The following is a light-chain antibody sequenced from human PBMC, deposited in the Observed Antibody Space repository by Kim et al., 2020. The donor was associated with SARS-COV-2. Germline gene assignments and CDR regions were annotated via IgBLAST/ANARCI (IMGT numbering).Light chain of an antibody. CDR2: QDS. Sequence: PGQTASITCSGDRLGDRYACWYQQRPGQSPVLVIYQDSKRPSGIAERFSGSNSGNTATLTISGTQAMDEADYYCQAWDSTTASVVFGGGTKLTV. CDR1: RLGDRY. V-gene: IGLV3-1*01. J-gene: IGLJ2*01. CDR3: QAWDSTTASVV.